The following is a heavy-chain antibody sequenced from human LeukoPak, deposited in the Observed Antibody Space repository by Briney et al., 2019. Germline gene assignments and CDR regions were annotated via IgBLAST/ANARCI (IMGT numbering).Heavy chain of an antibody. D-gene: IGHD6-6*01. J-gene: IGHJ5*02. V-gene: IGHV4-39*01. CDR3: APQGGSSSWFDP. Sequence: SETLSLTCTVSGGSISRSPYYWGWIRQPHGKGLEWIGSIYYDGTTYYSPSLKSRVAISVDTPKNQFSLKLNSVTAADTAVYYCAPQGGSSSWFDPWGQGTLATVSS. CDR2: IYYDGTT. CDR1: GGSISRSPYY.